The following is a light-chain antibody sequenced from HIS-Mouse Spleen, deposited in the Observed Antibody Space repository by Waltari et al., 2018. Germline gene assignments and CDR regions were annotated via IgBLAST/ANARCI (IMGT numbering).Light chain of an antibody. CDR3: SSYAGSNNLV. CDR2: EVS. CDR1: SSDVGGYTY. J-gene: IGLJ2*01. Sequence: QSALTQPPSASGSPGQSVTISCTGTSSDVGGYTYVSWYQQHPGNAPTLLIYEVSKRPSGVPDRFSGSKSGNTASLTVSGLQAEDEADYYCSSYAGSNNLVFGGGTKLTVL. V-gene: IGLV2-8*01.